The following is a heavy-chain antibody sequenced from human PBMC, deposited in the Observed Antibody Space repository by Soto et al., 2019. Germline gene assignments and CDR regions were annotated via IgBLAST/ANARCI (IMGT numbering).Heavy chain of an antibody. CDR1: GGTFSSYA. CDR3: ARCNSSSWYYYYYGMDV. V-gene: IGHV1-69*13. CDR2: IIPIFGTA. D-gene: IGHD6-13*01. J-gene: IGHJ6*02. Sequence: SLKVSCKASGGTFSSYAISWLRQAPGQGLEWMGGIIPIFGTANYAQKFQSRVTITADESTSTAYMELSSLRSEDTAVYYCARCNSSSWYYYYYGMDVWGQGTTVTVSS.